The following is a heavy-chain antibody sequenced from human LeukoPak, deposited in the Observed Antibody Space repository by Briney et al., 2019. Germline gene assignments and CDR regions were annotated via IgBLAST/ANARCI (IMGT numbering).Heavy chain of an antibody. D-gene: IGHD2-2*01. CDR3: ARQYCSSTSCPFGY. CDR2: IYHSGST. V-gene: IGHV4-38-2*01. CDR1: GYSLSSGYY. J-gene: IGHJ4*02. Sequence: PSETLSLTCAVSGYSLSSGYYWGWIRQPPGKGLEWTRSIYHSGSTYYNPSLKSRDTISVDTSKNQFSLKLSSVTAADTGVYYCARQYCSSTSCPFGYGGQGTVVTVS.